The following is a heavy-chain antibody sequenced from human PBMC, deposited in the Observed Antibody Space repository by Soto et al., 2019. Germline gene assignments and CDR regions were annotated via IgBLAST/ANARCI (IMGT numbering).Heavy chain of an antibody. J-gene: IGHJ5*02. CDR1: GHLFNNHW. V-gene: IGHV5-51*01. Sequence: GESLKISCKGPGHLFNNHWIGWVRQTPGKGLEWMGLIFTRDSETKTSPSFQGHVSFSVDNSINTVYLQWTSLKTTDTGIYFCARGYFDSRHGYDLWGQGNLVTVSS. CDR3: ARGYFDSRHGYDL. D-gene: IGHD3-9*01. CDR2: IFTRDSET.